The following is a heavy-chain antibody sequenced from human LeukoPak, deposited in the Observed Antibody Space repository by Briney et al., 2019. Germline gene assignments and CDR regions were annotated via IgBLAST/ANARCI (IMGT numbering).Heavy chain of an antibody. CDR2: IQFDGSNK. V-gene: IGHV3-30*02. J-gene: IGHJ4*02. CDR3: ARGLISSWGSTSDY. Sequence: GGSLRLSCATSGFTFHNYDMHWVRQAPGKGLEWVAFIQFDGSNKYYADSVKGRFTISRDNSKNTLFLQMNSLRSDDTAVYYCARGLISSWGSTSDYWGQGTLVTVSS. CDR1: GFTFHNYD. D-gene: IGHD6-13*01.